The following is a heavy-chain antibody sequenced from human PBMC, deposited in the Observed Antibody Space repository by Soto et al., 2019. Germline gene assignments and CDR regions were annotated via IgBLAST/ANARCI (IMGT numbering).Heavy chain of an antibody. CDR1: GGSINTYY. CDR3: ASHPAKVSSGWNAAHFDL. V-gene: IGHV4-59*08. D-gene: IGHD6-19*01. Sequence: QVQLQESGPGLVKPSETLSLTCTVSGGSINTYYWSWIRQAPGKGLEWIGYVFYRGSTNYNPSLKSRVTISIDKSKNQFSLNLASVTAADTAIYYCASHPAKVSSGWNAAHFDLWGQGTLVTVSS. J-gene: IGHJ4*02. CDR2: VFYRGST.